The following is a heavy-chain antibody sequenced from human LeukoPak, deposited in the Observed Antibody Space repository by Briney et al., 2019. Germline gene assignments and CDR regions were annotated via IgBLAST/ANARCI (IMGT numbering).Heavy chain of an antibody. CDR1: GGSISSYY. J-gene: IGHJ4*02. CDR2: IYYSGST. D-gene: IGHD6-19*01. Sequence: SETLSLTCTVSGGSISSYYWSWIRQPPGKGLEWLGYIYYSGSTNYNPSLKSRVTISVDTSKNQFSLKLSSVTAADTAVYYCARDGDGSGWSDYWGQGTLVTVSS. V-gene: IGHV4-59*01. CDR3: ARDGDGSGWSDY.